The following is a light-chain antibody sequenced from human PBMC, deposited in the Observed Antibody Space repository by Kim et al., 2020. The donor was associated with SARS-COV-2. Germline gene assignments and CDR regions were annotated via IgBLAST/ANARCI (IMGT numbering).Light chain of an antibody. CDR2: GKN. CDR1: SLRSYY. CDR3: NSRDSNDNVV. J-gene: IGLJ2*01. Sequence: AVRQTVRITCQGDSLRSYYATWDQQKPGQAPIVVIYGKNNRPSGIPDRFSGSSSGNTASLTITGTQAGDEADYYCNSRDSNDNVVFGGGTQLTVL. V-gene: IGLV3-19*01.